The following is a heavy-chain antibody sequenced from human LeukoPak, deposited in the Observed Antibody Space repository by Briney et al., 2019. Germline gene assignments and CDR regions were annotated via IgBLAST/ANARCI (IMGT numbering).Heavy chain of an antibody. CDR2: IYYSGST. CDR3: ARGYCSGGSCYSASHNWFDP. D-gene: IGHD2-15*01. CDR1: GGSISSGSYY. J-gene: IGHJ5*02. V-gene: IGHV4-39*07. Sequence: PSETLSLTCTVSGGSISSGSYYWSWIRQPPGKGLEWIGSIYYSGSTNYNPSLKSRVTISVDKSKNQFSLKLSSVTAADTAVYYCARGYCSGGSCYSASHNWFDPWGQGTLVTVSS.